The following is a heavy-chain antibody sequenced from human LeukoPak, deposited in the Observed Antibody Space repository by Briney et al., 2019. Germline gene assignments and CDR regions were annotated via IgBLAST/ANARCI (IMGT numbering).Heavy chain of an antibody. V-gene: IGHV4-39*07. J-gene: IGHJ4*02. CDR3: AGSYSSGWYLTLDY. CDR2: IYYSGST. D-gene: IGHD6-19*01. CDR1: GGSISSSSYY. Sequence: PSETLSLTCTVSGGSISSSSYYWGWIRQPPGKGLEWIGSIYYSGSTYYNPSLKSRVTISVDTSKNQFSLNLSSVTAADTAVYYCAGSYSSGWYLTLDYWGQGTLVTVSP.